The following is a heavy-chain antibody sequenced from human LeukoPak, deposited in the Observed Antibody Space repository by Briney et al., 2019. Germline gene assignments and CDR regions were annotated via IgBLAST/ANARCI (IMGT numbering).Heavy chain of an antibody. J-gene: IGHJ5*02. CDR1: GGSVSSGSYY. D-gene: IGHD3-3*01. CDR2: IYYSGST. Sequence: SETLSLTCTVSGGSVSSGSYYWSWIRQPPGKGLEWIGYIYYSGSTNYNPSLKSRVTISVDTSKNQFSLKLSSVTAADTAVYYCARADYDFWSGYYNWFDPWGQGTLVTVSS. CDR3: ARADYDFWSGYYNWFDP. V-gene: IGHV4-61*01.